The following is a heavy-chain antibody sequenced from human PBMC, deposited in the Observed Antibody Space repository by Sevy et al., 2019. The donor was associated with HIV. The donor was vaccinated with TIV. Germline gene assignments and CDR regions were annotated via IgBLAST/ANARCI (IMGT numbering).Heavy chain of an antibody. CDR2: INSDGSST. CDR3: ARGYSSGLDY. V-gene: IGHV3-74*01. Sequence: GGSLRLSCAASGFTFSSYWMHWVRQAPGKGLVWFSRINSDGSSTSYADSVKGRFTISRDNAKNTLYLQMNSLRAEDMAVYYCARGYSSGLDYWGQGTLVTVSS. CDR1: GFTFSSYW. J-gene: IGHJ4*02. D-gene: IGHD6-19*01.